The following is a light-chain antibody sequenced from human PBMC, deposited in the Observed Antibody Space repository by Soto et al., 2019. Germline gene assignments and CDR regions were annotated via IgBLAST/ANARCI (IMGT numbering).Light chain of an antibody. V-gene: IGKV1-6*01. Sequence: IQMTQSPSPLSASVGDRVTITCRASQDIRKDLAWYQQKPGKAPQILIYGASTLQTGVASRFSGSGSATDFTLTISSLQPEDSAAYYCLQDYNYPFTFGQGTKVDI. CDR1: QDIRKD. CDR2: GAS. CDR3: LQDYNYPFT. J-gene: IGKJ2*01.